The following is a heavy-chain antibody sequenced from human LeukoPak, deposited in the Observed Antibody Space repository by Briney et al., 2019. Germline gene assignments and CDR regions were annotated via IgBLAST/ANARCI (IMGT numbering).Heavy chain of an antibody. CDR3: ARYISGVGNY. V-gene: IGHV1-2*02. D-gene: IGHD3-3*02. CDR1: GYTFSDYY. CDR2: INPNSGGT. J-gene: IGHJ4*02. Sequence: ASVKVSCKASGYTFSDYYMHWVRQAPGQGLEWMGRINPNSGGTNYAQKFQGRVTMTRDTSTSTAYMEMSSLRSDDTAVYYCARYISGVGNYWGQGTLVTVSS.